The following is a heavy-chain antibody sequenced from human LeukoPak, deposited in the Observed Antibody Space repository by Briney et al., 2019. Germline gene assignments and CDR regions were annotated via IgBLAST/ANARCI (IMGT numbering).Heavy chain of an antibody. V-gene: IGHV1-46*01. D-gene: IGHD5-24*01. CDR3: ARSRTISDY. CDR1: GYTFTSYY. Sequence: ASVTVSCKASGYTFTSYYIHWVRQAHGQGLEWEGIINPSGGSTSHAQKFQGRVTMTRDTSTSTVYMELSSLRSDDTDVCACARSRTISDYWGQGTLVTVSS. J-gene: IGHJ4*02. CDR2: INPSGGST.